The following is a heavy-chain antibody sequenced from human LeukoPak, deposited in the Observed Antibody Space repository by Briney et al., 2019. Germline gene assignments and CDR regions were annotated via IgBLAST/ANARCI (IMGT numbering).Heavy chain of an antibody. D-gene: IGHD2-15*01. CDR1: GYTFTSYD. V-gene: IGHV1-8*03. CDR2: MNPNSGNT. CDR3: ARGVKDIVVVVADAFDI. J-gene: IGHJ3*02. Sequence: ASVKVSCKASGYTFTSYDINWVRQATGQGLEWMGWMNPNSGNTGYAQKFQGRVTITRNTSISTAYMELSSLRSEDTAVYYCARGVKDIVVVVADAFDIWGQGTMVTVSS.